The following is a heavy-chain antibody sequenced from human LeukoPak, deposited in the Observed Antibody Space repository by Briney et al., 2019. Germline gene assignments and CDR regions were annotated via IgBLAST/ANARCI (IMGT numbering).Heavy chain of an antibody. CDR2: IYSSGST. Sequence: SETLSLTCTVSGGSLSSFYWSWFRQPAGKGLEWIGRIYSSGSTNYNPSLKSRLTMSVDTSKNQFSLRLSSVTAADTAVYYCARVLGWTGFDYWGQGTLVTVSS. D-gene: IGHD3/OR15-3a*01. J-gene: IGHJ4*02. V-gene: IGHV4-4*07. CDR3: ARVLGWTGFDY. CDR1: GGSLSSFY.